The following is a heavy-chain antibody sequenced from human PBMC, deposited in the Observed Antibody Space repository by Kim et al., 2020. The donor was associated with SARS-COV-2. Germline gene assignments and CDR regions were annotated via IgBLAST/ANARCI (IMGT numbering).Heavy chain of an antibody. CDR3: ARAGPGSSGVGPYYFDY. V-gene: IGHV4-39*01. CDR1: GGSISSSSYY. D-gene: IGHD3-10*01. Sequence: SETLSLTCTVSGGSISSSSYYWGWIRQRPGKGLEWIGSIYYSGSTYYNPSLKSRVTISVDTSKNQFSLKLSSVTAADTAVYYCARAGPGSSGVGPYYFDYWGQGTLVTVSS. J-gene: IGHJ4*02. CDR2: IYYSGST.